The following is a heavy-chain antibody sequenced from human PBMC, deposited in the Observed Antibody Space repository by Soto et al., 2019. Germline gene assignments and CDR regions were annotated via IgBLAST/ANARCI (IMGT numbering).Heavy chain of an antibody. CDR1: GFTFNNYG. J-gene: IGHJ4*02. D-gene: IGHD1-26*01. CDR2: IWHDGSNK. Sequence: GGSLRLSCAASGFTFNNYGMHWVRQAPGKGLEWVALIWHDGSNKGYADSVKGRFTISRDNSKNTLNLQMNSLRVEDTAVYYCTRAAIKGELLDYWGQGTLVTVSS. V-gene: IGHV3-33*01. CDR3: TRAAIKGELLDY.